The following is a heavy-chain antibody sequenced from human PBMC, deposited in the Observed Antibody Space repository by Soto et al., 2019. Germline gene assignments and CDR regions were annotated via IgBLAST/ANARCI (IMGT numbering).Heavy chain of an antibody. V-gene: IGHV4-30-2*01. CDR2: IYHSGST. D-gene: IGHD3-22*01. CDR1: GGSISSGGYS. J-gene: IGHJ4*02. CDR3: AREVREGYYDSSGPIYYFDY. Sequence: ASETLSLTCAVSGGSISSGGYSWSWIRQPPGKGLEWIGYIYHSGSTYYNPSLKSRVTISVDRSKNQFSLKLSSVTAADTAVYYCAREVREGYYDSSGPIYYFDYWGQGTLVTVSS.